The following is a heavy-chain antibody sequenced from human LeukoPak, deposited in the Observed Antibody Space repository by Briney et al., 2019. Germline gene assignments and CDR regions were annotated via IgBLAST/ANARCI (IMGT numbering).Heavy chain of an antibody. V-gene: IGHV1-8*03. Sequence: ASVKVSCKASGYTFTGYYIHWVRQAPGQGLEWMGWMNPNSGNTGYAQKFQGRVTITRNTSISTAYMELSSLRSEDTAVYYCARIRNYDQTIDYWGQGTLVTVSS. CDR1: GYTFTGYY. J-gene: IGHJ4*02. CDR3: ARIRNYDQTIDY. D-gene: IGHD1-7*01. CDR2: MNPNSGNT.